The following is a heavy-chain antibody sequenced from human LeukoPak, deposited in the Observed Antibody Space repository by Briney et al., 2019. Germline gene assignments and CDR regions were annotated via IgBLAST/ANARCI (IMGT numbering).Heavy chain of an antibody. CDR3: AKGVSSYYYDY. J-gene: IGHJ4*02. D-gene: IGHD6-6*01. CDR2: INTDGSGT. Sequence: GGSLSLSCAASGFTFSNYWMHWVRQAPGKGLVWVSRINTDGSGTAYADSVKGRFTISRDNAKNTLYLQMNSLSAEDTAVYYCAKGVSSYYYDYWGQGTLVTVSS. CDR1: GFTFSNYW. V-gene: IGHV3-74*01.